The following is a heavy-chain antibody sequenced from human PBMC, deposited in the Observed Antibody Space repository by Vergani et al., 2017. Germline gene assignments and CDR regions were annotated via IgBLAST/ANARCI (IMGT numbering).Heavy chain of an antibody. D-gene: IGHD2/OR15-2a*01. CDR2: IGKDGINT. CDR3: AKYFLDATEGLPDS. V-gene: IGHV3-30*02. Sequence: QVHLVESAGGVVQPGGSLRLSCAASGFTFSNFGMHWIRQAPGKGLEWLAYIGKDGINTTYRDAVKGRFTVSRDNSKDILYLQMYSLRIEDTALYYSAKYFLDATEGLPDSWCPGTLVIVSS. J-gene: IGHJ4*02. CDR1: GFTFSNFG.